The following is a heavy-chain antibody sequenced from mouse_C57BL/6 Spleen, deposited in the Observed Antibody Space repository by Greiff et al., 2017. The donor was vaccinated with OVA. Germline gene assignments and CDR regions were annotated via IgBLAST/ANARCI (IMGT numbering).Heavy chain of an antibody. CDR2: IYPSDSET. J-gene: IGHJ2*01. D-gene: IGHD4-1*01. CDR1: GYTFTSYW. CDR3: ARKLGPYVDY. V-gene: IGHV1-61*01. Sequence: QVQLQQPGAELVRPGSSVKLSCKASGYTFTSYWMDWVKQRPGQGLEWIGNIYPSDSETHYNQKFTDKATLTVDKSSSTAYMQLSSLTSEDSAVYYCARKLGPYVDYWGQGTTRTVSS.